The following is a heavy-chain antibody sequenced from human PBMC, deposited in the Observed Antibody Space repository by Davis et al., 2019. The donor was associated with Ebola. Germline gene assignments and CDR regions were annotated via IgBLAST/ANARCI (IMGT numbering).Heavy chain of an antibody. Sequence: GGSLRLSCAASGFTFSSYWMSWVRQAPGKGLEWVANIKQDGGEKYYVDSVKGRFTISRDNAKNSLYLQMNSLRDEDTAVYYCARANWFGELSLYYYYYMDVWGKGTTVTVSS. CDR2: IKQDGGEK. D-gene: IGHD3-10*01. J-gene: IGHJ6*03. V-gene: IGHV3-7*01. CDR3: ARANWFGELSLYYYYYMDV. CDR1: GFTFSSYW.